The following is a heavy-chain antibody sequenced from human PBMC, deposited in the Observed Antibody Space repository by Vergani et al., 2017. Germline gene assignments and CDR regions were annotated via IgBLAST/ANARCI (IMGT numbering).Heavy chain of an antibody. V-gene: IGHV3-30*02. CDR1: GFTFSSYG. CDR2: IRYDGSNK. CDR3: AKETWFRDRTNWFDP. Sequence: QVQLVESGGGVVQPGGSLRLSCAASGFTFSSYGMHWVRQAPGKGLEWVAFIRYDGSNKYYADSVKGRFTISRDNSKNTLYLQMNSLRAEDTAVYYCAKETWFRDRTNWFDPWGQGTLVTVSS. D-gene: IGHD3-10*01. J-gene: IGHJ5*02.